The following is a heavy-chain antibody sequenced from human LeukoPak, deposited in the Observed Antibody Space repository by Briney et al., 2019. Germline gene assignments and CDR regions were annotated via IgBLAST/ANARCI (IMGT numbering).Heavy chain of an antibody. CDR2: IKSKTDGGTT. V-gene: IGHV3-15*01. CDR1: GFTFSSYG. J-gene: IGHJ4*02. CDR3: AKDVSSGWYPDYFDY. Sequence: GGSLRLSCAASGFTFSSYGMHWVRQAPGKGLEWVGRIKSKTDGGTTDYAAPVKGRFTISRDDSKNTLYLQMNSLRAEDTAVYYCAKDVSSGWYPDYFDYWGQGTLVTVSS. D-gene: IGHD6-19*01.